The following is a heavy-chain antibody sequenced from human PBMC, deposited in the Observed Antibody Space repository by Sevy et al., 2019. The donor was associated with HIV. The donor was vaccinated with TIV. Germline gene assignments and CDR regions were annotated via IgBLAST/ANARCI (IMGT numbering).Heavy chain of an antibody. J-gene: IGHJ4*02. D-gene: IGHD2-21*01. V-gene: IGHV3-72*01. CDR3: ARVMRRILWWSLDS. CDR1: GFTFSDYY. CDR2: IRNKANSYTT. Sequence: GGSLRLSCTVSGFTFSDYYMSWIRQAPGKGLEWVGRIRNKANSYTTEFAASVKGRFTISRDDSKNSLYLQMHSLKTDDTAVYYCARVMRRILWWSLDSWGQGTLVTVSS.